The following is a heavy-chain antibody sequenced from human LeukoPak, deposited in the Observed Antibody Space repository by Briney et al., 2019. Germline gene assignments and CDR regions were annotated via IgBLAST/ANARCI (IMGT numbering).Heavy chain of an antibody. J-gene: IGHJ6*03. V-gene: IGHV4-30-2*01. CDR2: IYHSGST. D-gene: IGHD3-10*01. CDR1: GGSISSGGYY. CDR3: ARASLTYYYGSGSHNYYYYYYMDV. Sequence: SETLSLTCTVSGGSISSGGYYWSWIRQPPGKGLEWIVYIYHSGSTYYNPSLKSRVTISVDRSKNQFSLKLSSVTAADTAVYYCARASLTYYYGSGSHNYYYYYYMDVWGKGTTVTVSS.